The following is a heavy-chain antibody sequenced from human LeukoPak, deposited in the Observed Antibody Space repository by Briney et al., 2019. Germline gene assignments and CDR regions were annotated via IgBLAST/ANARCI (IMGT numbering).Heavy chain of an antibody. D-gene: IGHD4-17*01. CDR2: INHSGST. CDR1: GGSFSGYY. CDR3: ARLGDYGDQKRDY. J-gene: IGHJ4*02. V-gene: IGHV4-34*01. Sequence: SETLSLTCAVYGGSFSGYYWSWIRQPPGKGLEWIGEINHSGSTNYNPSLKSRVTISVDTSKNQFSLKLSSVTAADTAVYYCARLGDYGDQKRDYWGQGTLVTVSS.